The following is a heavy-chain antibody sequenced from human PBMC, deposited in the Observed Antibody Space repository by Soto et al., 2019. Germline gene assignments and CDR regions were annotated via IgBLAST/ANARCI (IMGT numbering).Heavy chain of an antibody. V-gene: IGHV1-18*01. J-gene: IGHJ6*02. CDR3: VGSAMAGDYYYYGMDV. D-gene: IGHD6-19*01. CDR2: ISVYNGNT. Sequence: QVQLVQSGAEAKRPGASVKVSCKTSGYTFSSYGISWVRQAPGQGLEWMGWISVYNGNTNYAQKFQRGGTLTTDTSTSTAYMELTGLRFDDAAVYYCVGSAMAGDYYYYGMDVWGQGTTVTVSS. CDR1: GYTFSSYG.